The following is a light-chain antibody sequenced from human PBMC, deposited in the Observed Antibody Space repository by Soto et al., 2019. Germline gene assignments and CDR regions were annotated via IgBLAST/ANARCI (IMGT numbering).Light chain of an antibody. CDR3: SSYTTCNTVV. CDR2: EVS. J-gene: IGLJ3*02. V-gene: IGLV2-14*01. CDR1: RSDVGAYGY. Sequence: QSALTQPASVSGSPGQSIAISCTGTRSDVGAYGYVSWYQQHPGKAPKLMLFEVSMRPSGVSNRFSGSKSGNTASLTISGLQADDEADYYCSSYTTCNTVVFGGGTKLTVL.